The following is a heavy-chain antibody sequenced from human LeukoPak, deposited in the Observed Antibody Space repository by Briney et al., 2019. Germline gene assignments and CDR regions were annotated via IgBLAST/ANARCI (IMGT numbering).Heavy chain of an antibody. CDR3: ARGQDGEIDY. V-gene: IGHV3-30-3*01. CDR1: GFTFSSYA. D-gene: IGHD4-17*01. Sequence: GGSLRLSCAASGFTFSSYAMHWVRQAPGKRLEWVAVISYDGSNKYYADSVKGRFTISRDNSKNTLYLQMNSLRAEDTAVYYCARGQDGEIDYWGQGTLVTVSS. J-gene: IGHJ4*02. CDR2: ISYDGSNK.